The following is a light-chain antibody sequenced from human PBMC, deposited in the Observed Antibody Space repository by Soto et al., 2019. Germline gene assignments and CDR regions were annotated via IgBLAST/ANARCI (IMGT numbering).Light chain of an antibody. CDR1: QSVLYSSNNQTY. Sequence: DIVMTQSPDSLAVSLGERATINCKSSQSVLYSSNNQTYLAWYQQKPGQPPKLLIYWASIRESGVPARFSGSGSGTDFSRTMSSLQAEDVAVYYCQQHYSTPLSFGEGTKVEIK. V-gene: IGKV4-1*01. J-gene: IGKJ1*01. CDR3: QQHYSTPLS. CDR2: WAS.